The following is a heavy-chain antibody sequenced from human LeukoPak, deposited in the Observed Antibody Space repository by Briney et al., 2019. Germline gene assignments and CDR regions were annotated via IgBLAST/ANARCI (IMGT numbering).Heavy chain of an antibody. CDR3: AKDGVRYGSGLDAFDI. CDR2: ISASGGST. D-gene: IGHD3-10*01. V-gene: IGHV3-23*01. Sequence: GGSLRLSCAASGFTFSSYAMSWVRQAPGKGLEWVSAISASGGSTYYADSVEGRFTISRDNSKNTLYLQMNSLRAEDTAVYYCAKDGVRYGSGLDAFDIWGQGTMVTVSS. J-gene: IGHJ3*02. CDR1: GFTFSSYA.